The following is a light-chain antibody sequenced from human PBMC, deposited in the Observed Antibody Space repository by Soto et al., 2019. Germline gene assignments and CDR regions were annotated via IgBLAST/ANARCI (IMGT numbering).Light chain of an antibody. J-gene: IGLJ2*01. CDR1: RSNIGTYT. CDR3: AAWDDSLRALV. V-gene: IGLV1-44*01. Sequence: QSVLTQSPSASETPGQRVTISCSGSRSNIGTYTVNWYQQLPGTAPTLLIFRNHQRPSGVPDRFSGSKSGTSASLAISGPQSEDEADYYCAAWDDSLRALVFGGGTKLTVL. CDR2: RNH.